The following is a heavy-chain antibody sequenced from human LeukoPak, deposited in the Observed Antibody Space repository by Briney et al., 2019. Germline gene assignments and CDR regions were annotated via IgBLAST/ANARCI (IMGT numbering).Heavy chain of an antibody. CDR2: IKQDGSEK. CDR3: ARAPLNDYTHFDY. J-gene: IGHJ4*02. D-gene: IGHD4-11*01. Sequence: TGGSLRLSGAASGFTFSSYWMSWVRQAPGKGLEWVANIKQDGSEKYYVDSVKGRFTISRDNAKNSLYLQMNSLRAEDTAVYYCARAPLNDYTHFDYWGQGTLVTVSS. CDR1: GFTFSSYW. V-gene: IGHV3-7*03.